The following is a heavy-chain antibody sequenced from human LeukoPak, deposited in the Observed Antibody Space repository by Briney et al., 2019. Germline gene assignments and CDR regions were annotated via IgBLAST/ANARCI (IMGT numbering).Heavy chain of an antibody. D-gene: IGHD3-22*01. CDR1: GGSFSGYY. CDR3: ARGLVVSDY. V-gene: IGHV4-34*01. Sequence: PSETLSLTCAVYGGSFSGYYWSWIRQPPGKGLEWIGEINHSGSTNYNPSLTSRVTISVDTSKNQFSLKLSSVTAADTAVSYCARGLVVSDYWGQGTLVTVSS. J-gene: IGHJ4*02. CDR2: INHSGST.